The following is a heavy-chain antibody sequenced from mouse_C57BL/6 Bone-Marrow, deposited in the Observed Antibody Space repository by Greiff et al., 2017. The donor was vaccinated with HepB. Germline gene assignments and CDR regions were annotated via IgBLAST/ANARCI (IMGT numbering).Heavy chain of an antibody. J-gene: IGHJ3*01. CDR1: GFSLSTSGMG. V-gene: IGHV8-12*01. CDR2: IYWDDDK. CDR3: ARIGSSSPFAY. D-gene: IGHD1-1*01. Sequence: QVTLKESGPGILQSSQTLSLTCSFSGFSLSTSGMGVSWIRQPSGKGLEWLAHIYWDDDKRYNPSLKSRLTISKDTSRNQVFLKITSVDTADTATYYCARIGSSSPFAYWGQGTLVTVSA.